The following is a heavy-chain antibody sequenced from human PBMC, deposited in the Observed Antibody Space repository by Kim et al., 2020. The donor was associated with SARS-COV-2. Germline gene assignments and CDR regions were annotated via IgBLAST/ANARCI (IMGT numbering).Heavy chain of an antibody. D-gene: IGHD2-2*01. Sequence: GGSLRLSCAASGFTFSSYSMNWVRQAPGKGLEWVSSISSSSSYIYYADSVKGRFTISRDNAKNSLYLQMNSLRAEDTAVYYCARESGTSLVPAAMFLSDAVSHAFDIWGQGTMVTVSS. CDR3: ARESGTSLVPAAMFLSDAVSHAFDI. V-gene: IGHV3-21*01. CDR2: ISSSSSYI. J-gene: IGHJ3*02. CDR1: GFTFSSYS.